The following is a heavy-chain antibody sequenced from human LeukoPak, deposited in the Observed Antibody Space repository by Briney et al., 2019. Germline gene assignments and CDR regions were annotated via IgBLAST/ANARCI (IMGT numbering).Heavy chain of an antibody. V-gene: IGHV3-30*12. Sequence: GGSLRLSCAASGFTFSSSGMHWVRQAPGKGLEWVAVTSYDESNKYYADSVKGRFTISRDNSKNTLYLQMNSLRAEDTAVYYCAKDGYCSSTSCSRGFDYWGQGTLVTVSS. CDR3: AKDGYCSSTSCSRGFDY. D-gene: IGHD2-2*03. CDR1: GFTFSSSG. CDR2: TSYDESNK. J-gene: IGHJ4*02.